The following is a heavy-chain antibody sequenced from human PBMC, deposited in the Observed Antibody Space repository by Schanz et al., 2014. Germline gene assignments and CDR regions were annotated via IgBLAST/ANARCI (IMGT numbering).Heavy chain of an antibody. Sequence: EVHLLESGGGLVPPGGSLRLSCTASGFTFSSYSMNWVRQAPGKGLEWVSYVSRSTPDIYYADSVKGRFTISRDNSKNTLYLQMSSLRAEDTAVYYCAKSQGSSFDSWGQGTLVTVSS. J-gene: IGHJ4*02. CDR2: VSRSTPDI. CDR1: GFTFSSYS. CDR3: AKSQGSSFDS. V-gene: IGHV3-48*01. D-gene: IGHD6-13*01.